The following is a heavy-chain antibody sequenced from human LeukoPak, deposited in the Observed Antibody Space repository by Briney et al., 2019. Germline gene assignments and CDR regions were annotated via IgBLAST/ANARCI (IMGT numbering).Heavy chain of an antibody. CDR1: GYTFTSYD. CDR2: INPNSGGT. V-gene: IGHV1-2*04. J-gene: IGHJ4*02. Sequence: GASVKVSCKASGYTFTSYDINWVRQAPGQGLEWMGWINPNSGGTNYAQKFQGWVTMTRDTSISTAYMELSRLRSDDTAVYYCAREHGSGSYYSYWGQGTLVTVSS. CDR3: AREHGSGSYYSY. D-gene: IGHD3-10*01.